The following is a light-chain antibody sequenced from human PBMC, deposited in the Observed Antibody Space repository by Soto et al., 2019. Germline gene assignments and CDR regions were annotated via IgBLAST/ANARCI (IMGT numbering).Light chain of an antibody. CDR3: MGALQSPPT. CDR1: QSISSY. J-gene: IGKJ1*01. Sequence: DIQMTQSPSSLSASVGDRVTITCRASQSISSYLHWYQQRPGKAPKLLIYAASNLQRGVPSRFSASGSGTDFTLTISRVEAEDVGVYYCMGALQSPPTFGQGTKVDIK. V-gene: IGKV1-39*01. CDR2: AAS.